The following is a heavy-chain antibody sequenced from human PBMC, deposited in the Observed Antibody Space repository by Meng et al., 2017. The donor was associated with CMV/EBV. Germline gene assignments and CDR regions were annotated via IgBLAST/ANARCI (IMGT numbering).Heavy chain of an antibody. J-gene: IGHJ3*02. V-gene: IGHV1-69*02. CDR1: GGTFSSCT. Sequence: SCKASGGTFSSCTISWVRQAPGQGLEWMGRIIPILGIANYAQKFQGRVTITADKSTSTAYMELSSLRSEDTAVYYCARRCREGAFDIWGQGTMVTVSS. CDR2: IIPILGIA. D-gene: IGHD5-24*01. CDR3: ARRCREGAFDI.